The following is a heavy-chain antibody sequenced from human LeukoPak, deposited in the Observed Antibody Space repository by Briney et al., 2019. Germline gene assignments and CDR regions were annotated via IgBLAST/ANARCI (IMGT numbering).Heavy chain of an antibody. CDR2: ISGSGGST. J-gene: IGHJ1*01. D-gene: IGHD2-2*01. CDR3: AKDASSWFEYFPH. CDR1: GFTFSSYA. Sequence: GESLKISCAASGFTFSSYAMTWVRQAPEKGLEWVSGISGSGGSTFYADSVKGRFTISRDNYENTLYLHMNSLRADDTAVYYCAKDASSWFEYFPHWGQGTLVSVSS. V-gene: IGHV3-23*01.